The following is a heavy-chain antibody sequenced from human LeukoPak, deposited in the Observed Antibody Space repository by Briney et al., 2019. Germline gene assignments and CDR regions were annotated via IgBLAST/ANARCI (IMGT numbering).Heavy chain of an antibody. CDR3: ARWTVWIQLWLRRGSGAFDI. D-gene: IGHD5-18*01. V-gene: IGHV1-8*01. CDR1: GYTFTSYD. CDR2: MNPNSGNT. J-gene: IGHJ3*02. Sequence: ASVKVSRKASGYTFTSYDINWVRQATGQGLEWMGWMNPNSGNTGYAQKFQGRVTMTRNTSISTAYMELSSLRSEDTAVYYCARWTVWIQLWLRRGSGAFDIWGQGTMVTVSS.